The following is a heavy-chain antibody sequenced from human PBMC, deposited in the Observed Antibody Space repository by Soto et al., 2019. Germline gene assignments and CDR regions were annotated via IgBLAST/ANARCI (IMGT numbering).Heavy chain of an antibody. D-gene: IGHD6-6*01. CDR2: IIPIFGTA. Sequence: QVQLVQSGAEVKKPGSSVKVSCKASGGTFSSYAISWVRQAPGQGLEWMGGIIPIFGTANYAQKFQGRVTITADESTSTAYMELSSLRSEDTAVYYCASPHAAHTSPPGYYYGMDVWGQGTTVTVSS. CDR1: GGTFSSYA. J-gene: IGHJ6*02. CDR3: ASPHAAHTSPPGYYYGMDV. V-gene: IGHV1-69*01.